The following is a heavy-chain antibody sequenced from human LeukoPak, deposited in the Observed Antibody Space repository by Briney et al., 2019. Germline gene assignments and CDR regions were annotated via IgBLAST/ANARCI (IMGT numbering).Heavy chain of an antibody. CDR1: GFTFSSYS. CDR3: ARETIAVAGKLDY. Sequence: GSLRLSCAASGFTFSSYSMNWVRQAPGKGLGWVSYISSSSSTIYYADSVKGRFTISRDNAKNSLYLQMNSLRAEDTAVYYCARETIAVAGKLDYWGQGTLVTVSS. J-gene: IGHJ4*02. V-gene: IGHV3-48*04. CDR2: ISSSSSTI. D-gene: IGHD6-19*01.